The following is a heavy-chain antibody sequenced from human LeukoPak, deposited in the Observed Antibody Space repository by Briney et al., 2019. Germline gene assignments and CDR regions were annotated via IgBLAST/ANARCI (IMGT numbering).Heavy chain of an antibody. V-gene: IGHV3-23*01. Sequence: GGSLRLSCAASGFTFSSYAMSWVRQAPGKGLEWVSAISGSGGSTYYADSVKGRFTISRDNSKNTLYLQMNSLRAEGTAVYYCAKERSVLRYFDWLGVFDYWGQGTLVTVSS. J-gene: IGHJ4*02. D-gene: IGHD3-9*01. CDR1: GFTFSSYA. CDR2: ISGSGGST. CDR3: AKERSVLRYFDWLGVFDY.